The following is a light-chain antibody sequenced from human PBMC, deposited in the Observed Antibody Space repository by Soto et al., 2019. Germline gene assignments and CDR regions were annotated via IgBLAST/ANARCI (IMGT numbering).Light chain of an antibody. CDR2: GAS. CDR1: QSVSSSY. V-gene: IGKV3-20*01. CDR3: QHPSYT. J-gene: IGKJ2*01. Sequence: EIGLTHSPGTLSLSPGERATLSCRASQSVSSSYLAWYQQKPGQAPRLLIYGASSRATGIPDRFSGSGSGTDFTLTISRLEPEDFAVYFCQHPSYTFGQVTKLWIK.